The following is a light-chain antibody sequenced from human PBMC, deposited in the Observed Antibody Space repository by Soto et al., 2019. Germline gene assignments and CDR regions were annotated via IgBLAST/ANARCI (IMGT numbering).Light chain of an antibody. CDR3: ESYDSSLHWV. Sequence: QSVLTQPPSVSGAPGQRVTISCTGSSSNFGAGLDVQWIQQLPGTAPKLLNYGDTRRPSGVPDCFAGYKADTSAPLAITGDQADDEADYCCESYDSSLHWVFGGGTKLTVL. V-gene: IGLV1-40*01. CDR1: SSNFGAGLD. CDR2: GDT. J-gene: IGLJ3*02.